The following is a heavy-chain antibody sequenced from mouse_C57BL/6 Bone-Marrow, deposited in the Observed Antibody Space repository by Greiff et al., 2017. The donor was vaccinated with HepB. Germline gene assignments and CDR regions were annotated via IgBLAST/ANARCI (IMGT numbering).Heavy chain of an antibody. V-gene: IGHV5-17*02. J-gene: IGHJ4*01. Sequence: EVQLVESGGGLVQPGGSRKLSCAASGFTFSSFGMHWVRQAPEKGLEWVAYINSGSSTIYYADTVKGRFTVFRDNPKNILFLQMTSLRSEDTAMYYCTRFYDYDNAMDYWGQGTSVTVSS. CDR2: INSGSSTI. CDR1: GFTFSSFG. CDR3: TRFYDYDNAMDY. D-gene: IGHD2-4*01.